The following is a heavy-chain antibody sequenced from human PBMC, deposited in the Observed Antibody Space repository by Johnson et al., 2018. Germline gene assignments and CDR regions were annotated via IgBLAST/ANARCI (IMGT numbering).Heavy chain of an antibody. Sequence: VQLVESGGGLVKPGGSLRLSCAASGFTFSSYSMNWVRQAPGKGLEWVSSISSSSSYIYYADSVKGRFTLSRDNDKKSLYLQMNSLRAEDTAVYYCAREKSYYDSSGYFIDYYGMDVWGQGTTVTVSS. J-gene: IGHJ6*02. V-gene: IGHV3-21*01. D-gene: IGHD3-22*01. CDR2: ISSSSSYI. CDR3: AREKSYYDSSGYFIDYYGMDV. CDR1: GFTFSSYS.